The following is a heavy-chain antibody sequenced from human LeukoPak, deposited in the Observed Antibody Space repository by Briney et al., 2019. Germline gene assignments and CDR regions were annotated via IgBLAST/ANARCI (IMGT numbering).Heavy chain of an antibody. D-gene: IGHD3-3*01. Sequence: PGGSLRLSCAASGFTFSSYAMHWVRQAPGKGLEWVAVISYDGSNKYYADSVKGRFTISRDNSKNTLYLQMNSLRAEDTAVYYCARERGPRLYYDFWRRHMDVWGKGTTVTVSS. CDR2: ISYDGSNK. CDR3: ARERGPRLYYDFWRRHMDV. CDR1: GFTFSSYA. J-gene: IGHJ6*03. V-gene: IGHV3-30*04.